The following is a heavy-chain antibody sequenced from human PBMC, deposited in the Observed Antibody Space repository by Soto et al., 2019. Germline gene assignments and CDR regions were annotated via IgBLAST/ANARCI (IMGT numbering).Heavy chain of an antibody. CDR1: GGSISSYY. J-gene: IGHJ3*02. V-gene: IGHV4-59*01. Sequence: SETLSLTCTVSGGSISSYYWSWIRQPPGKGLEWIGYIYYSGSTNYNPSLKSRVTISVDTSKNQFSLKLSSVTAADTAVYYCARVPRTTTQDAFDIWGQGTMVTVSS. CDR2: IYYSGST. CDR3: ARVPRTTTQDAFDI. D-gene: IGHD1-1*01.